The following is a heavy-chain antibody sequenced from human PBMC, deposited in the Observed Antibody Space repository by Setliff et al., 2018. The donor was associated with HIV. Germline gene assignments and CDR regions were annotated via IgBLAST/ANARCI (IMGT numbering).Heavy chain of an antibody. V-gene: IGHV4-38-2*01. Sequence: SETLSLTCGVSGYSITSGYYWGWIRQPPGKGLEWVATIHHSGTTYYSPSLESRVTISVDTSKNQFSLRLNSVTAADTAVYFCARGGAVSADFDSWGQGTLVTVSS. CDR1: GYSITSGYY. J-gene: IGHJ4*02. D-gene: IGHD3-16*01. CDR3: ARGGAVSADFDS. CDR2: IHHSGTT.